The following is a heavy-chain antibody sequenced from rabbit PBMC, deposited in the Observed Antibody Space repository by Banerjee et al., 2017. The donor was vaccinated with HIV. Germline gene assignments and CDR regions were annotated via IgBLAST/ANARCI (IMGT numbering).Heavy chain of an antibody. Sequence: QEQLEESGGDLVKPGASLTLTCTASGFSLSSSYNMCWVRQAPGKGLEWIGCINTGSGSAYYASWVNGRFTISRSTSLNTVDLKMTSLTAADTATYFCAREDDDYGDYYFNLWGQGTLVTVS. J-gene: IGHJ4*01. CDR2: INTGSGSA. V-gene: IGHV1S43*01. CDR1: GFSLSSSYN. D-gene: IGHD2-1*01. CDR3: AREDDDYGDYYFNL.